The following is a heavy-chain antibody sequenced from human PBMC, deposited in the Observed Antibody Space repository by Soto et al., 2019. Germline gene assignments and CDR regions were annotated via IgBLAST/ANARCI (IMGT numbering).Heavy chain of an antibody. CDR1: GSTFSSYG. CDR2: ISYDGSNK. D-gene: IGHD3-22*01. Sequence: ESGGGVVQPGRSLRLSCAASGSTFSSYGMHWVRQAPGKGLEWVAVISYDGSNKHYADSVKGRFTISRDNSKNTLYLQMNSLRAEDTAVYYCAQDTYYHDSSGYYVFDYWGQGTLVTVSS. CDR3: AQDTYYHDSSGYYVFDY. J-gene: IGHJ4*02. V-gene: IGHV3-30*18.